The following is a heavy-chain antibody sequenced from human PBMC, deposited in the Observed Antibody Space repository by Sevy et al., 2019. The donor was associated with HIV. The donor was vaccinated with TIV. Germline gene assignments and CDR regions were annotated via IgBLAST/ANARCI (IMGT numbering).Heavy chain of an antibody. CDR2: INWNGGST. Sequence: GGSLRLSCAASGFTFDDYGMSWVRQAPGKGLEWVSGINWNGGSTGYAASVKGRFTISRDNAKNSLYLQMNSLRAEDTALYHCAREYCSSTSCYDAFDIWGQGTMVTVSS. V-gene: IGHV3-20*01. CDR1: GFTFDDYG. CDR3: AREYCSSTSCYDAFDI. J-gene: IGHJ3*02. D-gene: IGHD2-2*01.